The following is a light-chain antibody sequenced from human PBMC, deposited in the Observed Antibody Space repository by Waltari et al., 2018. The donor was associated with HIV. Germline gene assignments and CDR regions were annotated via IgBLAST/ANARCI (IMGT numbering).Light chain of an antibody. CDR2: DNN. Sequence: QSVLTQPPSASGTPGQRVTISCSGRRSNIGLNPVSWYQQLPGAAPKLLICDNNQRPSGVPDRFSGSKSGTSASLAISGLQSEDEGDYYCAAWDDSLNGLFGGGTKLTV. J-gene: IGLJ2*01. CDR1: RSNIGLNP. CDR3: AAWDDSLNGL. V-gene: IGLV1-44*01.